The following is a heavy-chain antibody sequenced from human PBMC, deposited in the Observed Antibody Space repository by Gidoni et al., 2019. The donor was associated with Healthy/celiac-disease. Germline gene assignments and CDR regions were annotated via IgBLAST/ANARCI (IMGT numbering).Heavy chain of an antibody. CDR3: AKVESTSSTRYYYYYYGMDV. CDR1: GFPFGTFP. V-gene: IGHV3-23*01. Sequence: EVQLLESGGGLVQPGGSLSLSCAALGFPFGTFPMSWVRQAPGKGLEWVSAISGSGGSTYYADSVKGRFTISRDNSKNTLYLQMNSLRAEDTAVYYCAKVESTSSTRYYYYYYGMDVWGQGTTVTVSS. CDR2: ISGSGGST. J-gene: IGHJ6*02. D-gene: IGHD2-2*01.